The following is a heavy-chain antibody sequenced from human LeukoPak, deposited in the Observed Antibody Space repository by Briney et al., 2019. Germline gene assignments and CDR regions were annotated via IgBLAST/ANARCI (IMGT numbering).Heavy chain of an antibody. V-gene: IGHV4-38-2*02. CDR3: AREGRITMVRGVIIGGTKDAFDI. D-gene: IGHD3-10*01. Sequence: PSETLSLTCSVSGYSISSGYYWGWIRQPPGKGLEWIGSIYYSGSTYYNPSLKSRVIMSVDTSKNQFSLKLSSVTAADTAVYYCAREGRITMVRGVIIGGTKDAFDIWGQGTMVTVSS. CDR1: GYSISSGYY. J-gene: IGHJ3*02. CDR2: IYYSGST.